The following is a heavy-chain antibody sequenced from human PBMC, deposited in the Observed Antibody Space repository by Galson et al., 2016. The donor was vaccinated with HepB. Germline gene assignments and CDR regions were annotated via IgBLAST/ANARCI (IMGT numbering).Heavy chain of an antibody. CDR1: GFTFRDYS. V-gene: IGHV3-11*01. D-gene: IGHD3-22*01. CDR2: ISSSGDVI. Sequence: SLRLSCAAYGFTFRDYSMSWIRQAPGKGLECVSYISSSGDVIYYADSVKGRFTISRDNARNSLYLRMKSLRAEDTAVYYCAKSSYDSSGIEYWGQGTLVTVSS. J-gene: IGHJ4*02. CDR3: AKSSYDSSGIEY.